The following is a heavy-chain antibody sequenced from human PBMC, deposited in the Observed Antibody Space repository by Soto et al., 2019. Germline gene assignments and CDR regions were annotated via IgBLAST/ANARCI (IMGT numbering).Heavy chain of an antibody. J-gene: IGHJ6*02. CDR2: ISGSGGST. Sequence: GGSLRLSCAASGFTFSSYAMSWVRQAPGKGLEWVSAISGSGGSTYYAETVKGRFTISRDNSKNTLYLQMNSLRAEDTAVYFCAKDLFGGYCSSTSCPGLGHYYYGMDVWGQGTTVTVSS. V-gene: IGHV3-23*01. CDR3: AKDLFGGYCSSTSCPGLGHYYYGMDV. CDR1: GFTFSSYA. D-gene: IGHD2-2*01.